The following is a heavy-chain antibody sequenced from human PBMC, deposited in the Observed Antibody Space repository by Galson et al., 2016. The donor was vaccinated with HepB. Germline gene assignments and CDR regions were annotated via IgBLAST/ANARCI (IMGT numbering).Heavy chain of an antibody. CDR1: GGSVSDSFYS. V-gene: IGHV4-61*01. J-gene: IGHJ4*02. Sequence: SETLSLTCSVSGGSVSDSFYSWSWMRQPPGKGLEWIGYIYYTGTTKYNPSLRYNPSLKSRVSISVDTSKNQFSLKLSSVTAADTAVYYCASGGTTLLTEVDSWGQGTLITVSS. D-gene: IGHD2-21*02. CDR3: ASGGTTLLTEVDS. CDR2: IYYTGTT.